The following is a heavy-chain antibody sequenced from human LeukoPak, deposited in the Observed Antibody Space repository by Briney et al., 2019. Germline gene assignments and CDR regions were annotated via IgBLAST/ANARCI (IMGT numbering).Heavy chain of an antibody. Sequence: GGSLRLSCAASGFIFRNYATSWVRQAPGKGLEWVSAITGSGDTTYYADSVKGRFTISRDNSKNTLYVEMNTLRAEDTAVYYCAKWGDYDILTGYYVSDFWGQGTLVTVSS. CDR3: AKWGDYDILTGYYVSDF. CDR2: ITGSGDTT. J-gene: IGHJ4*02. D-gene: IGHD3-9*01. V-gene: IGHV3-23*01. CDR1: GFIFRNYA.